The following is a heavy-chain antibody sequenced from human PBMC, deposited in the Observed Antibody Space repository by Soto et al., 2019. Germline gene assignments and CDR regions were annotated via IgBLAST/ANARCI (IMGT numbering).Heavy chain of an antibody. J-gene: IGHJ6*02. CDR1: GYTFTSYD. CDR3: ARWGAVAVAGPYYYYGMDV. V-gene: IGHV1-8*01. CDR2: MNPNSGNT. D-gene: IGHD6-19*01. Sequence: QVQLVQSGAEVKKPGASVKVSCKASGYTFTSYDINWVRQATGQGLEWMGWMNPNSGNTGYAQKFQGRVTMTRNTSISTAYMELSSLRSEDTAVYYCARWGAVAVAGPYYYYGMDVWGQGTKVTVSS.